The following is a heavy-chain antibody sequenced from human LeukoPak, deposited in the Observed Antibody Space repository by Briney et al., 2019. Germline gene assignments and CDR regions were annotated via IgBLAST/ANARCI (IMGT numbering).Heavy chain of an antibody. D-gene: IGHD3-22*01. J-gene: IGHJ3*02. CDR1: RFTFSDYY. V-gene: IGHV3-11*01. CDR2: ISSSGSTI. CDR3: ASPYDSSGYYPDAFDI. Sequence: GGSLRLSCAASRFTFSDYYMSWIRQAPGKGLEWVSYISSSGSTIYYADSVKGRFTISRDNAKNSLYLQMNSLRAEDTAVYYCASPYDSSGYYPDAFDIWGQGTMVTVSS.